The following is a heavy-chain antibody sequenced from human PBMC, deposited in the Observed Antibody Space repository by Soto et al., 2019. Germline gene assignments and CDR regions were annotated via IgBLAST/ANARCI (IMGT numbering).Heavy chain of an antibody. CDR3: ARGEIVGVPAVVYYYYCMDV. J-gene: IGHJ6*03. CDR2: INQSGST. Sequence: QVQLQQWGTGLLKPSETLSLTCAVYGGSFSGYYWSWIRQPPGKGLEWIGEINQSGSTNYNPSLKRRVTRAVDTSKNQFSLKLSSVTAADTAVYYCARGEIVGVPAVVYYYYCMDVWGKGTTVTVSS. CDR1: GGSFSGYY. V-gene: IGHV4-34*01. D-gene: IGHD2-2*01.